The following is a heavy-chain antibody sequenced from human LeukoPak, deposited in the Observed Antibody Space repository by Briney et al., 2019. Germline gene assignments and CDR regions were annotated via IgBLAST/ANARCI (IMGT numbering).Heavy chain of an antibody. CDR2: IYYSGST. V-gene: IGHV4-30-4*01. CDR3: ARDQIGAAGPIDY. J-gene: IGHJ4*02. D-gene: IGHD6-13*01. CDR1: GGSISSGDYY. Sequence: SQTLSLTCTVSGGSISSGDYYWSWIRQPPGKGLEWIGYIYYSGSTYYNPSLKSRVTISVDTSKNQFSLQLNSVTPEDTAVYFCARDQIGAAGPIDYWGQGTLVTVSS.